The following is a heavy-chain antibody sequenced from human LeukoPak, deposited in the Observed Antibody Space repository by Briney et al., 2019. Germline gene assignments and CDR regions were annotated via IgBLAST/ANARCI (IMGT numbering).Heavy chain of an antibody. CDR2: IYYSGST. Sequence: PSETLSLTCTVSGGSISSFSYHWGWIRQPPGRGLEWIGAIYYSGSTYYNPSLKSRVTISTDTSKNQFSLNLRSVTAADTAVYYCARVRGDSPYSFDYWGQGTLVTVSS. J-gene: IGHJ4*02. CDR3: ARVRGDSPYSFDY. V-gene: IGHV4-39*07. CDR1: GGSISSFSYH. D-gene: IGHD2-21*02.